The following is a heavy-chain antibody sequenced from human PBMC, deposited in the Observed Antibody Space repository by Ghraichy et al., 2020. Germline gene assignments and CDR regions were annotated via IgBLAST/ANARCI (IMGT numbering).Heavy chain of an antibody. Sequence: GGSLRLSCAASGFTFDDYALHWVRQPPGKGLEWVSGISWNSGSIGYADSVKGRFTISRDNAKKSLYLQMNSLRTEDTAFYYCVKDKGSGTYRQIYFYYGLDVWGRGTTVTVSS. V-gene: IGHV3-9*01. CDR2: ISWNSGSI. CDR3: VKDKGSGTYRQIYFYYGLDV. D-gene: IGHD3-10*01. J-gene: IGHJ6*02. CDR1: GFTFDDYA.